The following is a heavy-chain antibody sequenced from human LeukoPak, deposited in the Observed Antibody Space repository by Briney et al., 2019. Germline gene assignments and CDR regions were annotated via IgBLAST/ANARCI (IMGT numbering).Heavy chain of an antibody. CDR1: GGSISSGGYY. Sequence: SETLSLTCTVSGGSISSGGYYWSWIRQHPGKGLEWIGYIYYSGSTYYNPSLKSRVTISVGTSKNQFSLKLSSVTAADTAVYYCARDRVRGYSYGYFDYWGQGTLVTVSS. J-gene: IGHJ4*02. D-gene: IGHD5-18*01. V-gene: IGHV4-31*03. CDR2: IYYSGST. CDR3: ARDRVRGYSYGYFDY.